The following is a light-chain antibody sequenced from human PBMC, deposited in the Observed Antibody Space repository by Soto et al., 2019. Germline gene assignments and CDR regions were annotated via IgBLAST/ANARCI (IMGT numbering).Light chain of an antibody. CDR2: EVT. CDR3: SSYTSSSTYG. Sequence: QSALTQPASVSGSPGQSITISCTATSSDVGAFNYVSWYQQHPGKAPTNLMIYEVTNLPSGVSNRFSGSKSGNTASLTISGLQAEDEADYYCSSYTSSSTYGFGTGTKLTVL. CDR1: SSDVGAFNY. J-gene: IGLJ1*01. V-gene: IGLV2-14*01.